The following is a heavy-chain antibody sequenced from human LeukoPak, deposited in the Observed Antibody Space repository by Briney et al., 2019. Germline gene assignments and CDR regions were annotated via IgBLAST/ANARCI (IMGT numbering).Heavy chain of an antibody. V-gene: IGHV1-8*03. J-gene: IGHJ4*02. Sequence: GASVKVSCKGSGHTFTSYDINWVRQATGQGLEWMGWMNPNSGNTGYAQKFQGRVTITRNTSISTAYMELSSLRSEDTAVYYCARGPTFAVASSSWRVGNYWGQGTLVTVSS. CDR1: GHTFTSYD. CDR2: MNPNSGNT. D-gene: IGHD6-13*01. CDR3: ARGPTFAVASSSWRVGNY.